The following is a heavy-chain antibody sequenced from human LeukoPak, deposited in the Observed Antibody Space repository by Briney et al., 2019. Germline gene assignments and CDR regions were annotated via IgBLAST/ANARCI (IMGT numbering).Heavy chain of an antibody. CDR1: GFTFSSYW. CDR2: IKQDGSEK. V-gene: IGHV3-7*01. J-gene: IGHJ4*02. D-gene: IGHD2-15*01. CDR3: AREYCSGGSCQNNYFDY. Sequence: PGGSLRLSCAASGFTFSSYWMSWVRQAPGKGLEWVANIKQDGSEKYYVDSVKGRFTISRDNAKNSLYLQMNSLRAEDTAVYYCAREYCSGGSCQNNYFDYWGQGTLVTISS.